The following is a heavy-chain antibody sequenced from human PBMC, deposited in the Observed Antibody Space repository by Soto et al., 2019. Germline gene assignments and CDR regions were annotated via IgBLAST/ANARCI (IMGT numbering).Heavy chain of an antibody. CDR3: AEGTQGGNMIAVVIDVFVI. V-gene: IGHV1-58*01. CDR1: GFTFTSSA. D-gene: IGHD3-22*01. CDR2: IVVGSGNT. J-gene: IGHJ3*02. Sequence: GAAVKVSFKASGFTFTSSAVQWVRQARGQRLEWIGWIVVGSGNTNYAQKFQERVTITRDMSTSTSYMELNNLPSEDTAGYYCAEGTQGGNMIAVVIDVFVIWGHGKIV.